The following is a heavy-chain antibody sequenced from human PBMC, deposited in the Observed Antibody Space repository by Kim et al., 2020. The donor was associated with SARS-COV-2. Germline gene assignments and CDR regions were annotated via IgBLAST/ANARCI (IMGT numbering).Heavy chain of an antibody. CDR2: IYSGGSST. CDR1: GFTFSSYA. V-gene: IGHV3-23*03. J-gene: IGHJ4*02. CDR3: AKDFSTSGSSYEGGFGY. Sequence: GGSLRLSCAASGFTFSSYAMSWVRQAPGKGLEWVSVIYSGGSSTYYADSVKGRFTISRDNSKNTLYLQMNSLRAEDTAVYYCAKDFSTSGSSYEGGFGYWGQGTLVTVSS. D-gene: IGHD1-26*01.